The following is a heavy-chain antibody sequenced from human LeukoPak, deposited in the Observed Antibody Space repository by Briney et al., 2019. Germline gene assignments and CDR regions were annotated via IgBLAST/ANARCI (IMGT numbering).Heavy chain of an antibody. Sequence: GASVKLSRTASGYTFTSYAIAWVRQAPGQGLEWMGWISAYNGRTNYAQKFRGRVTMTTDTSTNTGYMELRSLRSDDTAVYFCARDQLRYYGSNNYYSDMDFWGQGTTVTVSS. J-gene: IGHJ6*02. D-gene: IGHD3-10*01. CDR1: GYTFTSYA. CDR3: ARDQLRYYGSNNYYSDMDF. V-gene: IGHV1-18*01. CDR2: ISAYNGRT.